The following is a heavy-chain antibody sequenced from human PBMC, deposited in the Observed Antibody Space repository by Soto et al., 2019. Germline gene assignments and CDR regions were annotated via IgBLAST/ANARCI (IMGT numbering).Heavy chain of an antibody. CDR2: IIPIFGTA. CDR3: ARDVQYSYGSGGAFDI. D-gene: IGHD5-18*01. V-gene: IGHV1-69*01. Sequence: QVQLVQSGAEVKKPGASVKVSCKASGGTFSSYAISWVRQAPGQGLEWMGGIIPIFGTANYAQKFQGRVTITADESTSTAYMELSSLRSEDTAVYYCARDVQYSYGSGGAFDIWGQGTMVTVSS. CDR1: GGTFSSYA. J-gene: IGHJ3*02.